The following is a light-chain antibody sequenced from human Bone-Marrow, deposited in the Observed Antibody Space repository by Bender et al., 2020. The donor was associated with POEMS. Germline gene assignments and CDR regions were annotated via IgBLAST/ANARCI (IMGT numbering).Light chain of an antibody. CDR3: AAWDDYLRAVL. J-gene: IGLJ2*01. V-gene: IGLV1-47*01. CDR2: RND. Sequence: IGSNYVYWYQHVPGAAPKLLIYRNDQRASGVPDRVSGSKSGTSASLAISGLRSDDEADYYCAAWDDYLRAVLFGGGTKVTAL. CDR1: IGSNY.